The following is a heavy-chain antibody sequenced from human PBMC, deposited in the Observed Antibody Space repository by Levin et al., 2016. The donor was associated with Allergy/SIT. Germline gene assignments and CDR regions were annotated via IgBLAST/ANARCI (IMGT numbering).Heavy chain of an antibody. J-gene: IGHJ4*02. CDR3: ARVLRGVIRKGFDY. CDR2: MNPNSDNT. CDR1: GYTFTNYG. D-gene: IGHD3-10*01. V-gene: IGHV1-8*02. Sequence: ASVKVSCKASGYTFTNYGISWVRQAPGQGLEWMGWMNPNSDNTGYAQKFQGRVTMTRNTSKNTAYMELSSLRFEDTAVYYCARVLRGVIRKGFDYWGQGTLVTVSS.